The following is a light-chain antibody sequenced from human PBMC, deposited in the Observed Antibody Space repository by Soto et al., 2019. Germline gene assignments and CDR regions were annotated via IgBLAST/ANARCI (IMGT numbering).Light chain of an antibody. J-gene: IGLJ1*01. CDR3: CSYAGFSTYV. V-gene: IGLV2-23*01. CDR1: SSDVGNYNL. CDR2: EGS. Sequence: QSVLTQPASVSGSPGQSITISCTGTSSDVGNYNLVSWYQQHPGKAPKLMIYEGSKRPSGVSNRFSGSKSGNTASLTISGLQAEDEADYYCCSYAGFSTYVFGTGTKVTVL.